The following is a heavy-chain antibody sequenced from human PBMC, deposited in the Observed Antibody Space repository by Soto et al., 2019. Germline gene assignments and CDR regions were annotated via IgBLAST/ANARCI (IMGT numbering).Heavy chain of an antibody. CDR2: IIPIFGTA. J-gene: IGHJ6*02. V-gene: IGHV1-69*01. CDR1: GGTFSSYA. Sequence: QVQLVQSGAEVKKPGSSVKVSCKASGGTFSSYAISWVRQAPGQGLEWMGGIIPIFGTANYAQKFQGRVTITADESTSTAYMELSSLRSEDTAVYYCALSSRGWWFGPQPPYNMDVWGQGTTVTVSS. D-gene: IGHD2-8*02. CDR3: ALSSRGWWFGPQPPYNMDV.